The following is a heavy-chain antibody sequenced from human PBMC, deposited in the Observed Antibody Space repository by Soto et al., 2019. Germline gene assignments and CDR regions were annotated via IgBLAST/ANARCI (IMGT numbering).Heavy chain of an antibody. V-gene: IGHV4-31*03. Sequence: TLSLTCTVSGGSISSGGYYWSWIRQHPGKGLEWIGYIYYSGSTYYNPSLKSRVTISVDTSKNQFSLKLSSVTAADTAVYYCASLPFSEWSLDYWGQGTLVTVSS. J-gene: IGHJ4*02. D-gene: IGHD3-3*01. CDR3: ASLPFSEWSLDY. CDR2: IYYSGST. CDR1: GGSISSGGYY.